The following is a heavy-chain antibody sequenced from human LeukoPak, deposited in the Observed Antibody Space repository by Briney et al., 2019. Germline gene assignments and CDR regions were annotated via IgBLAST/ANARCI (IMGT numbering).Heavy chain of an antibody. V-gene: IGHV3-48*01. CDR3: ARDRGDSSSWYYFDY. CDR1: GFTFSSYS. D-gene: IGHD6-13*01. CDR2: ISSSSSTI. Sequence: GGSLRLSCAASGFTFSSYSMIWVRQAPGKGLEWVSYISSSSSTIYYADSVKGRFTISRDNSKNTLYLQMNSLRAEDTAVYYCARDRGDSSSWYYFDYWGQGTLVTVSS. J-gene: IGHJ4*02.